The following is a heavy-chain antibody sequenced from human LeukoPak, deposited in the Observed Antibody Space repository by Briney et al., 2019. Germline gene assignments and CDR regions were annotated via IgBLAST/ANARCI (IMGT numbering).Heavy chain of an antibody. D-gene: IGHD3-10*01. CDR3: ARDRITMVRGVIPLLQP. CDR2: IWFDGSNK. CDR1: GFTFSSYG. J-gene: IGHJ4*02. V-gene: IGHV3-33*01. Sequence: GGSLRVSCAASGFTFSSYGMHWVRQAPGKGLEWVAVIWFDGSNKNYADSVKGRFTISRDNSKNTVYLQMNSLRAEDTAVYYCARDRITMVRGVIPLLQPWGPGTLVTVSS.